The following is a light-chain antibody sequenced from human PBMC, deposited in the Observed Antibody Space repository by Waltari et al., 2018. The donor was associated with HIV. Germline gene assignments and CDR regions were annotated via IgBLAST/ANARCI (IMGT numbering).Light chain of an antibody. CDR1: HRVRSS. CDR2: SAS. J-gene: IGKJ4*01. V-gene: IGKV3-15*01. CDR3: QQYNNRPLT. Sequence: ATHRVRSSLPWHPQTPRRAPRRLSLSASTRATGSTARFSGGGAGTEFTLTISSVQSEEVAVYYCQQYNNRPLTFGGGTRAE.